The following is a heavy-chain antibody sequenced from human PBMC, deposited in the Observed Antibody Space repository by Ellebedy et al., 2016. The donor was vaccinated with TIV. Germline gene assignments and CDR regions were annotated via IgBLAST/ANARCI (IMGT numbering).Heavy chain of an antibody. CDR1: GYTFPSHY. D-gene: IGHD3-22*01. CDR2: INPTPGNS. CDR3: ARGDNYYYDSSGYYYTY. V-gene: IGHV1-46*01. J-gene: IGHJ4*02. Sequence: ASVKVSCKASGYTFPSHYFYWLRQAPGQGLEWLGIINPTPGNSNYAQKFQGRVTMPRDTSTSTVYMELSSLRSEDTAVYYCARGDNYYYDSSGYYYTYWGQGTLVTVSS.